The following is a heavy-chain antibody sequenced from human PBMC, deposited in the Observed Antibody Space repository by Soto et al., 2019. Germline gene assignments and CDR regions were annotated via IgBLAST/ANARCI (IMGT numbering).Heavy chain of an antibody. CDR2: ISATGGRT. D-gene: IGHD3-16*01. CDR3: AKDRRAGGNSAFYFDF. V-gene: IGHV3-23*01. CDR1: GFKFSYYA. Sequence: PGGSLRLSCAASGFKFSYYAMSWVRQAPGKGLEWVSLISATGGRTYYADSVKGRFTISRDNSHNTLYLQVHSLTAEDTAVYYCAKDRRAGGNSAFYFDFCGQGAQVTVSS. J-gene: IGHJ4*02.